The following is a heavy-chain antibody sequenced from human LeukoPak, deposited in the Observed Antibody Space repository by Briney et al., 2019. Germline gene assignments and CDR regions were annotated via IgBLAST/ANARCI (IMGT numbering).Heavy chain of an antibody. V-gene: IGHV4-59*08. D-gene: IGHD6-19*01. J-gene: IGHJ4*02. Sequence: TDSLSLTCTVSGGSINSHYWSWIRQPPGKGLQWIGDIYYSERTNYNPSLRSRVTISVDTSKNRLSLKLTSVLAADTAMYYCVRRDNTGSNYFDHWGQGILVTVSS. CDR1: GGSINSHY. CDR2: IYYSERT. CDR3: VRRDNTGSNYFDH.